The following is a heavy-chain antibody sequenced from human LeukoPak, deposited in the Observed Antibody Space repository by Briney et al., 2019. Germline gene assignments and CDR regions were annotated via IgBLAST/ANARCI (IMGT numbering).Heavy chain of an antibody. CDR1: GFIFSSYW. D-gene: IGHD5-12*01. J-gene: IGHJ4*02. CDR2: INSDGSSS. CDR3: ARSARYSNDF. Sequence: GGSLRLSCAASGFIFSSYWMHWVRQAPGKGLVWVSRINSDGSSSSYADSVQGRFTISRDNAKNSLYLQMNSLRAEDTAVYYCARSARYSNDFWGQGTLVTVSS. V-gene: IGHV3-74*01.